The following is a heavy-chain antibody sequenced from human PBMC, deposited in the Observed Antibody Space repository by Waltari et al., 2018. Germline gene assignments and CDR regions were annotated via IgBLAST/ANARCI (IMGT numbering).Heavy chain of an antibody. J-gene: IGHJ6*02. V-gene: IGHV4-59*08. CDR3: ARNHDYGGMGYYYYGMDV. CDR2: IYYSGST. Sequence: QVQLQESGPGLVKPSATLSLTCPVSGGSISSYYWSWIRPPPGQGLEWVGYIYYSGSTNYNPSLKSRVTISVDTSKNQFSLKLSSVTAADTAVYYCARNHDYGGMGYYYYGMDVWGQGTTVTVSS. CDR1: GGSISSYY. D-gene: IGHD4-17*01.